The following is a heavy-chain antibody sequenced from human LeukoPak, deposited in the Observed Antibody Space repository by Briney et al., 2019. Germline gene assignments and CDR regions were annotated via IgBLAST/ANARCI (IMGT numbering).Heavy chain of an antibody. D-gene: IGHD4-11*01. Sequence: GGSLRLSCAASEFTVSSNYMSWGRQAPGKGLEWVAIIYAGGTTHYADSVKGRFTISRDNSRNTLYLQMNILRAEDAAVYYCARAPTITTIFDCWGQGTLVTVSS. V-gene: IGHV3-66*01. CDR1: EFTVSSNY. CDR3: ARAPTITTIFDC. CDR2: IYAGGTT. J-gene: IGHJ4*02.